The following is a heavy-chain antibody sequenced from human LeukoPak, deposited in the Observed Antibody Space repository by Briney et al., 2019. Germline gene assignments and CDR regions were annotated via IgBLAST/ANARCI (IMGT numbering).Heavy chain of an antibody. CDR2: INHSGST. CDR1: GGSFSGYY. J-gene: IGHJ4*02. D-gene: IGHD3-22*01. CDR3: ARGRSRSGYYDY. V-gene: IGHV4-34*01. Sequence: PSETLSFTCAVYGGSFSGYYWSWIRQPPGKGLEWIGEINHSGSTNYNPSLKSRVTISVDTSKNQFSLKLSSVTAADTAVYYCARGRSRSGYYDYWGQGTLVTVSS.